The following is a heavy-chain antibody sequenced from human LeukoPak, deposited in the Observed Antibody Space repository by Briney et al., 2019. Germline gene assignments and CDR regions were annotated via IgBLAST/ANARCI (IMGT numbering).Heavy chain of an antibody. CDR1: GYTFTSYD. CDR3: ARGRSSNPSYYYDSSGYYY. Sequence: ASVKVSCKASGYTFTSYDINWVRQATGQGLEWMGWMNPNSGNTGYAQKFQGRVTMTRDTSISTAYMELSRLRSDDTAVYYCARGRSSNPSYYYDSSGYYYWGQGTLVTVSS. J-gene: IGHJ4*02. CDR2: MNPNSGNT. D-gene: IGHD3-22*01. V-gene: IGHV1-8*02.